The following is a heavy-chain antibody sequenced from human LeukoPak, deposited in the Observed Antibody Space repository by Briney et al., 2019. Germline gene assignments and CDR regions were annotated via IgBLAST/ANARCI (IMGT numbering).Heavy chain of an antibody. J-gene: IGHJ3*02. CDR3: ARVGADWVNAFDI. Sequence: GGSLRLSCAASGFTFSSYSMNWVRQAPGKGLEWVSYISSSSSTIYYADSVKGRFTISRDNAKNSLYLQMNSLRAEDTAVYYCARVGADWVNAFDIWGQGTMVTVSS. D-gene: IGHD3-16*01. CDR1: GFTFSSYS. CDR2: ISSSSSTI. V-gene: IGHV3-48*01.